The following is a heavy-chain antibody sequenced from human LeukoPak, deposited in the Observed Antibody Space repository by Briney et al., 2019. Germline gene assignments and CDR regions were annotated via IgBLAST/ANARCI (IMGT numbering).Heavy chain of an antibody. CDR3: ARLWFGELFDLDY. Sequence: GGSLRLSCAASGFTFSSYSMNWVRQAPGKGLEWVSSISSSSYIYYADSVKGRFTISRDNAKNSLYLQMNSLRAEDTAVYYCARLWFGELFDLDYWGQGTLVTVSS. CDR1: GFTFSSYS. D-gene: IGHD3-10*01. CDR2: ISSSSYI. V-gene: IGHV3-21*01. J-gene: IGHJ4*02.